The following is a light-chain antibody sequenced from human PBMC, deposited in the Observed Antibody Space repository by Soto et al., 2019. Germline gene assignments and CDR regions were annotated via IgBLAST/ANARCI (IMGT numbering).Light chain of an antibody. V-gene: IGKV3-11*01. CDR3: QQRSVWPLT. CDR2: DSS. CDR1: QSVSSY. J-gene: IGKJ4*01. Sequence: EIVLTQFPATPSLSPGDGATLSCRASQSVSSYLAWYQQKRGQAPRLLIYDSSNRATGIPARFSGSGSGTDFSLIISSLEPEDFAVYYCQQRSVWPLTFGGGTRVEIK.